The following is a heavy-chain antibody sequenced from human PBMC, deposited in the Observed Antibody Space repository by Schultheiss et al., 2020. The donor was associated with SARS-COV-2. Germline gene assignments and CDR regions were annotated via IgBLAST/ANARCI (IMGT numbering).Heavy chain of an antibody. D-gene: IGHD6-19*01. CDR3: ARLGVAGTGVDY. Sequence: SVKVSCKASGYTFTSYGISWVRQAPGQGLEWMGGIIPIFGTANYAQKFQGRVTITADESTSTAYMELSSLRSEDTAVYYCARLGVAGTGVDYWGQGTLVTVSS. CDR2: IIPIFGTA. CDR1: GYTFTSYG. V-gene: IGHV1-69*13. J-gene: IGHJ4*02.